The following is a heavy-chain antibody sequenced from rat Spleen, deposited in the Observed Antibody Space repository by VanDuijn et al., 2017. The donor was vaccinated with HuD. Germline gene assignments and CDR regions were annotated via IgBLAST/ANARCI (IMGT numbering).Heavy chain of an antibody. CDR2: ITNTGGST. Sequence: EVQLVESGGGLVPPGRSLKLSCVASGFAFNSYWMTWIRQAPGKGLEWVASITNTGGSTYYPDSVKGRFTISRDNAKSTLYLQMNSLRSEDTATYYCTRDQAGTWAYWGQGTLVTDSS. CDR3: TRDQAGTWAY. D-gene: IGHD5-1*01. V-gene: IGHV5-31*01. CDR1: GFAFNSYW. J-gene: IGHJ3*01.